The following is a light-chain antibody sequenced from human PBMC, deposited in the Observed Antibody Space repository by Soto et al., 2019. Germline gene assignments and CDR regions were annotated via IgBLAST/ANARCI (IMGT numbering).Light chain of an antibody. CDR2: DAS. Sequence: IVLTQSPGTLSLSPGEGATLSCRASQSVSSSCLAWHQQKPGQAPRLLIYDASNRATGIPDSFRGSGSGTDFTLTISRLEPEDFAVCYCQEFGCSPRTFDQGTK. J-gene: IGKJ1*01. CDR3: QEFGCSPRT. CDR1: QSVSSSC. V-gene: IGKV3-20*01.